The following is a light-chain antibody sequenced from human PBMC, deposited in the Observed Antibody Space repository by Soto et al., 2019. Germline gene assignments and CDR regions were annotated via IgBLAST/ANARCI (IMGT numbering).Light chain of an antibody. V-gene: IGKV1-5*03. CDR3: QQYNSYRT. Sequence: DIQRTQPPSTLSASLGDRVTITCRASQSISSWLAWYQQKPGKAPKLLIYKASSLESGVPSRFSGSGSGTEFTLTISSLQPDDFATYYCQQYNSYRTFGQGSMVDVK. CDR2: KAS. CDR1: QSISSW. J-gene: IGKJ1*01.